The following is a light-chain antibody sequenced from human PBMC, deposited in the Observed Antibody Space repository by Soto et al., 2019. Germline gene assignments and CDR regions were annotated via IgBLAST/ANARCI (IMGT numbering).Light chain of an antibody. CDR2: GAS. CDR3: QQYGSLSWT. CDR1: QSVGSN. J-gene: IGKJ1*01. Sequence: EIVMTQSPATLSVSPGERVTLSCRARQSVGSNLAWYQQKPGQAPRILIFGASGRATGIPDRFSCSGSGTDFTLTISRLEPEEFAVYDCQQYGSLSWTFGQGTKVDIK. V-gene: IGKV3-20*01.